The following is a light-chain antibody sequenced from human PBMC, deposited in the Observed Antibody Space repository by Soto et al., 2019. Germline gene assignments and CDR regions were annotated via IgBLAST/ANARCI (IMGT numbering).Light chain of an antibody. CDR1: QRGTSNY. CDR2: GAS. V-gene: IGKV3-20*01. CDR3: QHSVSPPIT. Sequence: EIVLTKSPGTLSFSPGERATLSCRASQRGTSNYLAWYQQKPGQAPRLLVYGASSRATGISDRFSGSGSGTDFTLTISRLEPEDFAVYYCQHSVSPPITFGQGKRLEIK. J-gene: IGKJ5*01.